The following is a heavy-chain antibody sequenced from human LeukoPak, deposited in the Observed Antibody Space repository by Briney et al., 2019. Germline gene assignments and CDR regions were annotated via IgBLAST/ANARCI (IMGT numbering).Heavy chain of an antibody. Sequence: SETLSLTCTVSGGSISSGSYYWSWIRQPAGKGLEWIGRIYTSGSTNYNPSLKSRVTISVDTSKNQFSLKLSSVTAADTAVYYCARDPRNWNDYYYYYMDVWGKGTTVTVSS. V-gene: IGHV4-61*02. CDR3: ARDPRNWNDYYYYYMDV. J-gene: IGHJ6*03. D-gene: IGHD1-1*01. CDR1: GGSISSGSYY. CDR2: IYTSGST.